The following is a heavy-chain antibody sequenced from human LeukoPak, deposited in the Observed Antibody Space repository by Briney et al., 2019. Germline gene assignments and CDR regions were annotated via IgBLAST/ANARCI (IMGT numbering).Heavy chain of an antibody. CDR1: GYTFTSYD. J-gene: IGHJ6*03. CDR3: ARAAMVLYYYYMDV. Sequence: ASVKVSCKASGYTFTSYDINWVRQATGQGLEWMGWMNPNSGNTGYSQKFQGRVTITRDTSASTAYMELRSLRSDDTAVYYCARAAMVLYYYYMDVWGKGTTVTVSS. V-gene: IGHV1-8*03. CDR2: MNPNSGNT. D-gene: IGHD5-18*01.